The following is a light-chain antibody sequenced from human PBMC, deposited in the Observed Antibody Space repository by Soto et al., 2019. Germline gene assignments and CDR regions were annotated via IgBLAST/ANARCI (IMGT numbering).Light chain of an antibody. CDR1: QSLSSNS. V-gene: IGKV3-20*01. CDR2: GAS. J-gene: IGKJ1*01. CDR3: QQYGSSST. Sequence: EIVLTQFPDTLSLSPGERATLSCRASQSLSSNSLAWYQQKRGQAPRLLIHGASSRATGIPDRFSGSGSGTDFTLTISRLEPEDFAVYYCQQYGSSSTFGQGTKLDIK.